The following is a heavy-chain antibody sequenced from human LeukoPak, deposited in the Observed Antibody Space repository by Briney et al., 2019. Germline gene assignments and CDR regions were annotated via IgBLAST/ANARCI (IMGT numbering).Heavy chain of an antibody. Sequence: SETLSLTCAVYGGSFSGYYWSWIRQPPGKGLEWIGEINDIGNTNYDPSLRSRVTISVDTSKNQFSLSLTSATAADTAVYFCARLGSVGYYNYQYMDIWGNGTTVTVSS. J-gene: IGHJ6*03. D-gene: IGHD3-10*01. V-gene: IGHV4-34*01. CDR2: INDIGNT. CDR1: GGSFSGYY. CDR3: ARLGSVGYYNYQYMDI.